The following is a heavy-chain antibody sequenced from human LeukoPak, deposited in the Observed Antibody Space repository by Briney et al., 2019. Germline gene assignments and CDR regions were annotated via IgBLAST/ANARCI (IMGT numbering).Heavy chain of an antibody. V-gene: IGHV3-74*01. D-gene: IGHD6-19*01. CDR2: INSDGSST. J-gene: IGHJ6*02. CDR3: ARESIVAVAGDV. Sequence: GGSLRLSCAASGFTFSSYWMHLVRQAPGKGLVWVSRINSDGSSTSYADSVKGRFTISRDNAKNTLYLQMNSLRAEDTAVYYCARESIVAVAGDVWGQGTTVTVSS. CDR1: GFTFSSYW.